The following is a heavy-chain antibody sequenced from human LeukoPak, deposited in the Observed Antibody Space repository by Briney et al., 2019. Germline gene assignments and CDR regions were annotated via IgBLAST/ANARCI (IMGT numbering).Heavy chain of an antibody. CDR2: IYYSGST. J-gene: IGHJ4*02. D-gene: IGHD6-6*01. Sequence: SETLSFTCTVSGGSISSSSYYWGWIRQPPGKGLEWIGSIYYSGSTYYNPSLKSRVTISVDTSKNQFSLKLSSVTAADTAVYYCARYDIAARTFDYWGQGTLVTVSS. CDR1: GGSISSSSYY. CDR3: ARYDIAARTFDY. V-gene: IGHV4-39*01.